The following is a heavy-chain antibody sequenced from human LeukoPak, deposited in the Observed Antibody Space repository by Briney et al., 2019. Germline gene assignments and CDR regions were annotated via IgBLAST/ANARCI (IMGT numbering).Heavy chain of an antibody. Sequence: SETLSLTCTVSGGSIRSANYYWGWIRQPPGKGLEWIGSIYYSGSTHDNPSLRSRVSMSVDTSKNQFSLRLSSVTAADTAVYYCARQGRLLQSFDPYFDYWGQGTLVTVSS. CDR3: ARQGRLLQSFDPYFDY. V-gene: IGHV4-39*01. J-gene: IGHJ4*02. D-gene: IGHD3-9*01. CDR2: IYYSGST. CDR1: GGSIRSANYY.